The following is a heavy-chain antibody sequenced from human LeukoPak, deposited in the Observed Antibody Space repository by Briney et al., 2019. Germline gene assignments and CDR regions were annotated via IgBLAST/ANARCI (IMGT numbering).Heavy chain of an antibody. Sequence: PGRSLRLSCAASGFTFGSYAMSWVRQAPGKGLEWVSAISGSGGSTYYADSVKGRFTISRDNSKNTLYLQMNSLRAEDTAVYYCAKDLMSSSDFGYFQHWGQGTLVTVSS. V-gene: IGHV3-23*01. CDR1: GFTFGSYA. J-gene: IGHJ1*01. D-gene: IGHD6-19*01. CDR3: AKDLMSSSDFGYFQH. CDR2: ISGSGGST.